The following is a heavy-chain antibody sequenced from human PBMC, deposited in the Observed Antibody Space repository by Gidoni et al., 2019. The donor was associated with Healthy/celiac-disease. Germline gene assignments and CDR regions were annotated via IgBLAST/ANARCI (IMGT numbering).Heavy chain of an antibody. CDR3: ARGQYCSGGSCSGDDY. CDR1: GFTFRSYW. J-gene: IGHJ4*02. D-gene: IGHD2-15*01. CDR2: INSDGSST. Sequence: EVQLVESGGGLVQPGGSLRLSCAASGFTFRSYWMHWVRQAPGKGLVWVSRINSDGSSTSYADSVKGRFTISRDNAKNTLYLQMNSLRAEDTAVYYCARGQYCSGGSCSGDDYWGQGTLVTVSS. V-gene: IGHV3-74*01.